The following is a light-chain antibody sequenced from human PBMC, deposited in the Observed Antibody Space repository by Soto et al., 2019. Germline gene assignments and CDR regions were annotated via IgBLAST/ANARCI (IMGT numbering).Light chain of an antibody. CDR1: SSDVGGYNY. J-gene: IGLJ1*01. Sequence: QSVLTQPRSVSGSPGQSVTISCTGTSSDVGGYNYVSWYQQHPGKAPKLMIYDVSNRPSGVSNRFSGSKSGNTASLTISGLQAEDETDYYCFSYTSSGTYVFGTGTKLTVL. CDR2: DVS. CDR3: FSYTSSGTYV. V-gene: IGLV2-11*01.